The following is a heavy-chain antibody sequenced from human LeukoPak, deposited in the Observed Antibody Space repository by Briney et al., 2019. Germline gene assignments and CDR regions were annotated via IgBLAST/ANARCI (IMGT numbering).Heavy chain of an antibody. CDR2: IYYSGST. D-gene: IGHD3-10*01. J-gene: IGHJ5*02. CDR3: ARSLWFGEEPSRLFDP. Sequence: SETLSLTCTVSGGSISSYYWSWIRQPPGKGLEWIGYIYYSGSTNYNPSLKSRVTISVDTSKNQFSLKLSSVIAADTAVYYCARSLWFGEEPSRLFDPWGQGTLVTVSS. CDR1: GGSISSYY. V-gene: IGHV4-59*01.